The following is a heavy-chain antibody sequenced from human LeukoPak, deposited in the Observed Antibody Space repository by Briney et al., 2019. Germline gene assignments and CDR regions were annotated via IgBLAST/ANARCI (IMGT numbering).Heavy chain of an antibody. Sequence: PGGSLSLSCAASGFTFSSYAMSWVRQAPGEGLEWVSGIGGSGGTTFYADSVKGRFTISRDNSKNTLYLQMNSLRAEDTAVYYCAKEGGYDILTGHSTDYWGQGTLVTVSS. CDR1: GFTFSSYA. CDR3: AKEGGYDILTGHSTDY. D-gene: IGHD3-9*01. CDR2: IGGSGGTT. J-gene: IGHJ4*02. V-gene: IGHV3-23*01.